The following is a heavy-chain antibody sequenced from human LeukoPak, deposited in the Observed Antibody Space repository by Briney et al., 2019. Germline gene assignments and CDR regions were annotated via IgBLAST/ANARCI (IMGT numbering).Heavy chain of an antibody. J-gene: IGHJ5*02. CDR3: AKGVRSGTYYNCFDP. D-gene: IGHD1-26*01. CDR1: GFTLDDYA. Sequence: AGGSLRLSCVASGFTLDDYALHWVRHAPGKGLEWISLISGDGDNTYYADSVKGRFTISRDNSKNSLYLQMSSLRAEDTALYYCAKGVRSGTYYNCFDPWGQGTLVTVSS. CDR2: ISGDGDNT. V-gene: IGHV3-43*02.